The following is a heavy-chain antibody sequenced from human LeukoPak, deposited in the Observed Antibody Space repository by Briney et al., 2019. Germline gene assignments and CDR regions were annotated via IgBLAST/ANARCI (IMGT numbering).Heavy chain of an antibody. CDR3: ARRAGAYSHPYDY. J-gene: IGHJ4*02. V-gene: IGHV3-21*04. CDR1: GFTFSRYS. Sequence: GGSLRLSCAASGFTFSRYSMNWVRQAPGKGLEWVSSISSSSSYIYYADSVKGRFTISRDNSKNTLYLQMNSLRAEDTAVYYCARRAGAYSHPYDYWGQGTLVTVSS. D-gene: IGHD4/OR15-4a*01. CDR2: ISSSSSYI.